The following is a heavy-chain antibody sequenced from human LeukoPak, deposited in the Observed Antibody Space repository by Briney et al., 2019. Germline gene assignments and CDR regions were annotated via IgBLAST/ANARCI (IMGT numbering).Heavy chain of an antibody. CDR1: GGSFSSVIYY. J-gene: IGHJ5*02. CDR3: ARGFGEAPWFDP. V-gene: IGHV4-61*02. Sequence: PSETLSLTCTVSGGSFSSVIYYWSWIRQPAGKGLEWIGRIYTSGSINYNPSLKSRVTISVDTSKNQFSLKLSSVTAADTAVYYCARGFGEAPWFDPWGQGTLVTVSS. CDR2: IYTSGSI. D-gene: IGHD3-10*01.